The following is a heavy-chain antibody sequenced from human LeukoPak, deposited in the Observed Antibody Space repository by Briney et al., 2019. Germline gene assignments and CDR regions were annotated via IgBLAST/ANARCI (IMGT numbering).Heavy chain of an antibody. CDR2: ISSSSSYI. D-gene: IGHD2-2*01. CDR3: AREFGSTNYDY. J-gene: IGHJ4*02. CDR1: GFTFSSYS. V-gene: IGHV3-21*01. Sequence: GGSLRLSCAASGFTFSSYSMNWVRQAPGKGLEWVSSISSSSSYIYYADSVKGRFTISRDNAKNSLYPQMNSLRAEDTAVYYCAREFGSTNYDYWGQGTLVTVSS.